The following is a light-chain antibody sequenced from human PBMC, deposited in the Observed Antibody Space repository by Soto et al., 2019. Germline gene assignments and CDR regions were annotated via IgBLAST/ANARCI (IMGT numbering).Light chain of an antibody. J-gene: IGKJ4*01. Sequence: AIRMTQSPSSFSASTGDRVTITCRASQGISSYLAWYQQKPGKAPKLLIYAASTLQSGVPSRFSGSGSGADFTLTISCLQSEDFATYYCQQHYSYPLTFVGGTKVDIK. CDR3: QQHYSYPLT. CDR1: QGISSY. CDR2: AAS. V-gene: IGKV1-8*01.